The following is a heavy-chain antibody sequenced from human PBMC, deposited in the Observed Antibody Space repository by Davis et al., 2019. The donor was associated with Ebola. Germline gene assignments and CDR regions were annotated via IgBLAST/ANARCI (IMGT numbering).Heavy chain of an antibody. CDR1: GFTFSSYW. J-gene: IGHJ4*02. V-gene: IGHV3-7*01. CDR3: ARDAAEPYDFWSGYWAY. CDR2: IKQDGSEK. D-gene: IGHD3-3*01. Sequence: GSLRLSCAASGFTFSSYWMSWVRQAPGKGLEWVANIKQDGSEKYYVDSVKGRFTISRDNAKNSLYLQMNSLRAEDTAVYYCARDAAEPYDFWSGYWAYWGQGTLVTVSS.